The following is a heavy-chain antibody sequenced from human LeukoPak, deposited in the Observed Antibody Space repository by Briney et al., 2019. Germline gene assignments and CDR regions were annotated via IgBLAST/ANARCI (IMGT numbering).Heavy chain of an antibody. CDR3: ARNFYDSSGYPLGLFDY. Sequence: SVKVSCKASGGTFSSYAISWVRQVPGQGLEWMGGIIPIFGTANYAQKFQGRVTITADESTSTAYMELSSLRSEDTAVYYCARNFYDSSGYPLGLFDYWGQGTLVTVSS. J-gene: IGHJ4*02. CDR1: GGTFSSYA. D-gene: IGHD3-22*01. V-gene: IGHV1-69*13. CDR2: IIPIFGTA.